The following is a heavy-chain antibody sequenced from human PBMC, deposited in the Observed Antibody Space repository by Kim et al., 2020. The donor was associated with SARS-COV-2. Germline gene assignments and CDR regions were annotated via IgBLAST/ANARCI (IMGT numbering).Heavy chain of an antibody. CDR1: GGSISNISW. J-gene: IGHJ4*02. D-gene: IGHD1-26*01. CDR3: TRLLTDSGNYFRFDS. Sequence: SETLSLTCAVSGGSISNISWWSWVRQPPGKGLEWIGEIHHSGNTNYNPTLKSRVTMSVDKSKNQFSLRLSSVTAADTAVYYCTRLLTDSGNYFRFDSWGQGTVVTVSS. CDR2: IHHSGNT. V-gene: IGHV4-4*02.